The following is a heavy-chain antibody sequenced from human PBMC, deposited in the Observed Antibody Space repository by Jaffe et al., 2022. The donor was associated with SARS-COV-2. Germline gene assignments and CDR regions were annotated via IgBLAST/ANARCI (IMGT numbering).Heavy chain of an antibody. CDR3: ARVYEFSNCSSTSCPSPDYGDYYYGMDV. CDR2: IIPIFGTA. CDR1: GGTFSSYA. Sequence: QVQLVQSGAEVKKPGSSVKVSCKASGGTFSSYAISWVRQAPGQGLEWMGGIIPIFGTANYAQKFQGRVTITADESTSTAYMELSSLRSEDTAVYYCARVYEFSNCSSTSCPSPDYGDYYYGMDVWGQGTTVTVSS. D-gene: IGHD2-2*01. V-gene: IGHV1-69*01. J-gene: IGHJ6*02.